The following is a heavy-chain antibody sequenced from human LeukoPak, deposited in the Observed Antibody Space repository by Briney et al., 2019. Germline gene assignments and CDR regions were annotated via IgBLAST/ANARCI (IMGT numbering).Heavy chain of an antibody. J-gene: IGHJ4*02. V-gene: IGHV4-34*01. CDR3: ARDFTPSSSSWYKYYFDY. CDR2: INHSGST. CDR1: GGSFSGYY. Sequence: SETLSLTCAVYGGSFSGYYWSWIRQPPGKGLEWIGEINHSGSTNYNPSLKSRVTISVDTSKNQFSLKLSSVTAADTAVYYCARDFTPSSSSWYKYYFDYWGQGTLVTVSS. D-gene: IGHD6-13*01.